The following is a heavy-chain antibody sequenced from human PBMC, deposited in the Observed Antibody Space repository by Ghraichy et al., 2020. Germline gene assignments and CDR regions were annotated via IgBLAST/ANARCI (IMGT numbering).Heavy chain of an antibody. J-gene: IGHJ6*02. CDR3: AKGHYSFDSGYDAPYYYYYGLDV. CDR2: ISSNGATT. D-gene: IGHD5-12*01. Sequence: GGSLRLSCAASGFSFSNYAMSWVRQAPGKGLEWVSGISSNGATTYYADSVTGRFTISRGNSKSTLYLQMNSLRAEDMALYYCAKGHYSFDSGYDAPYYYYYGLDVWGRGTTVTVSS. CDR1: GFSFSNYA. V-gene: IGHV3-23*01.